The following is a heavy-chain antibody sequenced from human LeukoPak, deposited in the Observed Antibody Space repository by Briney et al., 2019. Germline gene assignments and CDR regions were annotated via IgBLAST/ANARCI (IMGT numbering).Heavy chain of an antibody. CDR2: MKPDGSEI. Sequence: PGGSLRLSCAASGFTFTTYWMSWVRQAPGKGLEWVANMKPDGSEIFYVDSVKGRFTISRDNAMNTLYLQMNSLKVEDTALYYCARGLFLSGYLDAFDIWGQGTVVTVSS. J-gene: IGHJ3*02. D-gene: IGHD3-22*01. V-gene: IGHV3-7*03. CDR1: GFTFTTYW. CDR3: ARGLFLSGYLDAFDI.